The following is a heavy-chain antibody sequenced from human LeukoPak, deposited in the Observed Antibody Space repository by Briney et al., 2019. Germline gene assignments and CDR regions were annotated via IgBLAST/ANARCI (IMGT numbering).Heavy chain of an antibody. D-gene: IGHD3-3*01. Sequence: SQTLSLTCAGSGGSISSGGYSWSWIRQPPGKGLEWIGYIYHSGSTYYNPSLKSRVTISVDRSKNQFSLKLSSVTAADTAVYYCARTSCYDFWSGWNWFDPWGQGTLVTVSS. V-gene: IGHV4-30-2*01. J-gene: IGHJ5*02. CDR1: GGSISSGGYS. CDR3: ARTSCYDFWSGWNWFDP. CDR2: IYHSGST.